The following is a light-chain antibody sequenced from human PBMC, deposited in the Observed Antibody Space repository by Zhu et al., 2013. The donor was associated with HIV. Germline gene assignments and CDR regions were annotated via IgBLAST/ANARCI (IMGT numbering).Light chain of an antibody. CDR2: AAS. V-gene: IGKV1-12*01. J-gene: IGKJ2*01. CDR1: QAINSY. Sequence: DIQMTQSPSSVSASVGHRVTITCRASQAINSYLAWYQEKPGKAPRLLIYAASTLQSGVPSRFRGSGSGTDFTLTISNLRPEDFATYYCLQTNSFPYTFGQGTKVEIK. CDR3: LQTNSFPYT.